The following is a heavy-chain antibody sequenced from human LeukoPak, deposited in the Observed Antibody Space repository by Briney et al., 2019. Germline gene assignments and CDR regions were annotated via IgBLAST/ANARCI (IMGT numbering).Heavy chain of an antibody. Sequence: PGGSLRLSCVASGFTFSGYSMHWVRQVPGTGLVWVSRVFSGGRTTAYAHSVRGRFTISSDNAKNTLYLQMNGLRPEDTAVYYCGGVFVATRLRFYLCSRDTLVTVSP. CDR2: VFSGGRTT. V-gene: IGHV3-74*01. CDR1: GFTFSGYS. D-gene: IGHD5-12*01. CDR3: GGVFVATRLRFYL. J-gene: IGHJ2*01.